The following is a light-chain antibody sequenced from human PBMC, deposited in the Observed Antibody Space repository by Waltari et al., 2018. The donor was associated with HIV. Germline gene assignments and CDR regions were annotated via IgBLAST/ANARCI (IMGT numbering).Light chain of an antibody. Sequence: VLTQPPSVSGAPGQRVTISCTGSGSNIGASYDVHWYQQRPGQAPVLVIYKDTERPSGIPERFSGSSSGTTATLTIIGVQAQDEADYHCQSADSNASLWVFGGGTKLTVL. CDR1: GSNIGASYD. V-gene: IGLV3-25*03. J-gene: IGLJ3*02. CDR2: KDT. CDR3: QSADSNASLWV.